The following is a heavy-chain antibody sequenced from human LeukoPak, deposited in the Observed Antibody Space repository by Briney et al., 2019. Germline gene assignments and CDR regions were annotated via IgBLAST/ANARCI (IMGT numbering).Heavy chain of an antibody. CDR1: GGTFSSYA. CDR3: AREYSGYYYFDY. V-gene: IGHV1-69*05. D-gene: IGHD3-22*01. CDR2: IIPIFGTA. J-gene: IGHJ4*02. Sequence: EASVKVSCKASGGTFSSYAISWVRQAPGQGLEWMGGIIPIFGTANYAQKFQGRVTMTRDTSTSTVYMELSSLRSEDTAVYYCAREYSGYYYFDYWGQGTLVTVSS.